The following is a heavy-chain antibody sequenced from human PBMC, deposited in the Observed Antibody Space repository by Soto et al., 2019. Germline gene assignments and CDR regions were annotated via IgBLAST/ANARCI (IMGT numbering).Heavy chain of an antibody. CDR1: GFSFSNTW. J-gene: IGHJ6*03. CDR3: VRDYYQKMDV. Sequence: EMQLVESGGGLLQPGGSLRLSCVASGFSFSNTWMHWVRQAPGKGLEWVALINSDESTTNYADSVKGRFTISRDNAKNTVYLQMNSLRVEDTAVYFCVRDYYQKMDVWGAGARVTVSS. V-gene: IGHV3-74*01. CDR2: INSDESTT.